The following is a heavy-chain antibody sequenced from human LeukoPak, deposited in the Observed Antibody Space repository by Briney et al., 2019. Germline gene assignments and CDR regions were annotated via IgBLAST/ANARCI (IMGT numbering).Heavy chain of an antibody. CDR1: GFAFSVYA. Sequence: GGSLRLSYTASGFAFSVYAMSWLRQPPGKGLEWVSTINANSGTTSYAASVRGRFIISRDNSKNTLYLQLNTLRADDTATYYCAKPISGGLAVTADWFHPWGQGTLVVVSS. CDR2: INANSGTT. D-gene: IGHD6-19*01. CDR3: AKPISGGLAVTADWFHP. J-gene: IGHJ5*01. V-gene: IGHV3-23*01.